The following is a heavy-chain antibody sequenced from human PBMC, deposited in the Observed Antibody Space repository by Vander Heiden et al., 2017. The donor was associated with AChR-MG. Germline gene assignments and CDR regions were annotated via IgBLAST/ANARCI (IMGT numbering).Heavy chain of an antibody. V-gene: IGHV5-51*03. Sequence: EVQLVQSGAEVKKPGESLKISCEGSGYTFDAYWIGGVRQIPGKGLEWMGIVYPDDSDIRYSPSFQGQVTISVDKSLKKAYLQWNSLKASDSAIYYCARRGDGYNRGYWGQGTLVTVSS. J-gene: IGHJ4*02. D-gene: IGHD3-10*01. CDR1: GYTFDAYW. CDR2: VYPDDSDI. CDR3: ARRGDGYNRGY.